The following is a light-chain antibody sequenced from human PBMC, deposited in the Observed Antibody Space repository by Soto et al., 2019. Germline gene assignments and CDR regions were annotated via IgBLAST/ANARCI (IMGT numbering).Light chain of an antibody. CDR2: STS. V-gene: IGKV3-20*01. J-gene: IGKJ1*01. CDR3: QQYAKSPWT. CDR1: QSVNSNY. Sequence: EIVLTQSPGTLSLSPGEGATLSCRASQSVNSNYLAWFQQKPGQAPRLLIYSTSNRATGIPDRFSGSGSGTDFTLTISRLEPEDFVVYYCQQYAKSPWTFGQGTKVEIK.